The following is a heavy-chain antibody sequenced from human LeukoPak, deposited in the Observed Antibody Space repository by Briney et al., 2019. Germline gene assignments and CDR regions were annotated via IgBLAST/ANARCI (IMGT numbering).Heavy chain of an antibody. CDR1: GLTFSGYD. CDR3: ATDRNSGKYYDY. J-gene: IGHJ4*02. CDR2: IWYDGSNK. Sequence: PGGSLRLSCAASGLTFSGYDMHWVRQAPGKGLEWVAVIWYDGSNKYYADSVKGRFTISRDNSKDTLYLQTNSLRAEDTAVYCCATDRNSGKYYDYWGQGTLVSVSS. V-gene: IGHV3-33*08. D-gene: IGHD1-26*01.